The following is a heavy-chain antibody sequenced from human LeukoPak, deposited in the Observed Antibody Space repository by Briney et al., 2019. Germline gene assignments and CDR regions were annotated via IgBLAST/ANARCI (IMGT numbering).Heavy chain of an antibody. D-gene: IGHD2-2*01. CDR3: AKDVIRDCSSTSCRPGGY. J-gene: IGHJ4*02. Sequence: PGGSLRLSCAASGFTFSSYGMHWVRQAPGKGLEWVAVIWYDGSNKYYADSVKGRFTISRDNSKNTLYLQMNSLRAEDTAVYYHAKDVIRDCSSTSCRPGGYWGQGTLVTVSS. CDR2: IWYDGSNK. V-gene: IGHV3-33*06. CDR1: GFTFSSYG.